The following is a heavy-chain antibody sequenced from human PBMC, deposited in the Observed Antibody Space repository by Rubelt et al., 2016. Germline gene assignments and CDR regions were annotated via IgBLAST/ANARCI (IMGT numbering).Heavy chain of an antibody. J-gene: IGHJ4*02. CDR1: GFTFDDYA. Sequence: EVQVLESGGGLVQPGRSLRLSCAASGFTFDDYAMHWVRQAPGKGLEWVSGISGNSEKIGYADSVKGRFTISRDNAKNSLYLQMNNLSPEDTAFYDCVKVLGANSYGYGNEGFDYWGQGTLVTVSS. D-gene: IGHD5-18*01. CDR2: ISGNSEKI. CDR3: VKVLGANSYGYGNEGFDY. V-gene: IGHV3-9*01.